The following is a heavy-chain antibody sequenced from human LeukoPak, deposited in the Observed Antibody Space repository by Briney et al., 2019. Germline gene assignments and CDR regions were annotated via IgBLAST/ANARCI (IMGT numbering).Heavy chain of an antibody. CDR1: GYTFTSYY. Sequence: GASVKVSCKASGYTFTSYYMHWVRQAPGQGLEWMGIINPSGGSTSYAQKFQGRVTMTRDTSTSTVYMELSSLRSEDTAVYYCARMVTGPKKNPMTTGLAWFDPWGQGTLVTVSS. V-gene: IGHV1-46*01. CDR2: INPSGGST. D-gene: IGHD1-14*01. CDR3: ARMVTGPKKNPMTTGLAWFDP. J-gene: IGHJ5*02.